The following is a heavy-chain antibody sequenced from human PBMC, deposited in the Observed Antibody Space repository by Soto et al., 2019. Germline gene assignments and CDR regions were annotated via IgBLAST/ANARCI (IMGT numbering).Heavy chain of an antibody. D-gene: IGHD3-22*01. CDR3: ARADPFNYYDSSGPTDY. V-gene: IGHV3-21*01. J-gene: IGHJ4*02. CDR2: ISSSSSYI. CDR1: GFTFSSYS. Sequence: GGSLRLSCAAFGFTFSSYSMNWVRQAPGKGLEWVSSISSSSSYIYYADSVKGRFTISRDNAKNSLYLQMNSLRAEDTAVYYCARADPFNYYDSSGPTDYWGQGTLVTVSS.